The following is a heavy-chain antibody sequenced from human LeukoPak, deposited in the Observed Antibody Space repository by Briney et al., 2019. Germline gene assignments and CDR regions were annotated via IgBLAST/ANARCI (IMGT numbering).Heavy chain of an antibody. CDR3: ARDVGFYYYDSRGYGPVDY. CDR2: INPNSGDT. D-gene: IGHD3-22*01. CDR1: GYTFTSYY. J-gene: IGHJ4*02. Sequence: ASVKVSCKASGYTFTSYYMHWVRQAPGQGLEWMGWINPNSGDTNSAQKFQGRVTMTRDTSISTSYMELNRLTSDDTAVYYCARDVGFYYYDSRGYGPVDYWGQGTLVTVSS. V-gene: IGHV1-2*02.